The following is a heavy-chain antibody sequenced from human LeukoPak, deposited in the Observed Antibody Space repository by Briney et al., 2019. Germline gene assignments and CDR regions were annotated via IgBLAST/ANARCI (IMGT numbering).Heavy chain of an antibody. J-gene: IGHJ5*02. CDR2: MHYSGST. CDR3: ARGIRQWGMAPRFDP. V-gene: IGHV4-59*01. D-gene: IGHD3-16*01. CDR1: GGSINSDY. Sequence: PSETLSLTCTVSGGSINSDYWSWVRQPPGKGLEWVGYMHYSGSTDYNPSLKSRVPISVHTSKNQFSLKLSSVTAADTAVYYCARGIRQWGMAPRFDPWGQGTLVTVSS.